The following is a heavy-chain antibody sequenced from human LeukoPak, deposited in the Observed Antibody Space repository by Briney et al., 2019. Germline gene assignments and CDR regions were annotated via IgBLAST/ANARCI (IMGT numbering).Heavy chain of an antibody. CDR1: GFTFSSYA. V-gene: IGHV3-23*01. CDR3: AKSSPFYYYYSMDV. Sequence: GGSLRLSCAASGFTFSSYAMSWVRQAPGKGLEWVSAISGSGGSTYYADSVKGGFTISRDNSKNTLYLQMNSLRAEDTAVYYCAKSSPFYYYYSMDVWGKGTTVTVSS. J-gene: IGHJ6*03. CDR2: ISGSGGST.